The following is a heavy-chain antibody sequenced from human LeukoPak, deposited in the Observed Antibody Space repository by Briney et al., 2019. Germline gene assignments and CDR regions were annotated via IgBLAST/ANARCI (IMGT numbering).Heavy chain of an antibody. V-gene: IGHV3-48*03. Sequence: GGSLRLSCAASEFTVSSNYMNWVRQAPGKGLEWVSYISSSGSTIYYADSVKGRFTISRDNAKNSLYLQMNSLRAEDTAVYYCARDCGGGSCYGPYDAFDIWGQGTMVTVSS. CDR2: ISSSGSTI. J-gene: IGHJ3*02. D-gene: IGHD2-15*01. CDR1: EFTVSSNY. CDR3: ARDCGGGSCYGPYDAFDI.